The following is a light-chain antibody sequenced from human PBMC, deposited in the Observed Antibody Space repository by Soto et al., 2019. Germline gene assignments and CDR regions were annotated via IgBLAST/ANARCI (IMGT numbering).Light chain of an antibody. J-gene: IGKJ1*01. Sequence: DIQMTQSPSSLSASVGDRVTITCRASQSISSYLNWYQQKPGKAPKLLIYAASSLQSGVLSRFSGSGSGTDFTLTISSLQPEDFATYYCQHSYSTPRTFGQGTQVEIK. CDR2: AAS. V-gene: IGKV1-39*01. CDR1: QSISSY. CDR3: QHSYSTPRT.